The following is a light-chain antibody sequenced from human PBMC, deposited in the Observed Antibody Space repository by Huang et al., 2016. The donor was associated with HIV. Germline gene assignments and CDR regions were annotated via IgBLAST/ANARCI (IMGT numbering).Light chain of an antibody. Sequence: EVLLTQSPATLSVSPGERATLSCRASQRVGTNLDWYQQKPGQAPRLLIYGASTRATGVPSRFSGSGSGTEFTLTSSSLQSEDSAVYYCQQYNSWPPLFTFGPGTKVDIK. V-gene: IGKV3-15*01. CDR1: QRVGTN. CDR2: GAS. CDR3: QQYNSWPPLFT. J-gene: IGKJ3*01.